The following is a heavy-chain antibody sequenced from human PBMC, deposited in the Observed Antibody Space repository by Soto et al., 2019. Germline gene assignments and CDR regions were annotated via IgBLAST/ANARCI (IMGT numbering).Heavy chain of an antibody. CDR1: GFTFDDYA. V-gene: IGHV3-9*01. Sequence: HPGGSLRLSCAASGFTFDDYAMHWVRQAPGKGLEWVSGISWNSGSIGYADSVKGRFTISRDNAKNSLYLQMNSLRAEDTALYYCAKESLRGQLLFSNWGQGTLVTVSS. CDR2: ISWNSGSI. CDR3: AKESLRGQLLFSN. J-gene: IGHJ4*02. D-gene: IGHD2-2*01.